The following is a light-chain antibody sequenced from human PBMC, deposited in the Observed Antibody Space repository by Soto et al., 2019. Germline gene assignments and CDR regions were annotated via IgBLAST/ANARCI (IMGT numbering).Light chain of an antibody. Sequence: DMQMTQSPSTLSASVGDRVTITCRASQSISSWLAWYQQKPGKAPKLLIYDASSLESGVPSRFSGNGSGTEFTLTISSLQPDDFATYYCQQYNSYSGTFGQGTKVDI. CDR3: QQYNSYSGT. CDR1: QSISSW. J-gene: IGKJ1*01. V-gene: IGKV1-5*01. CDR2: DAS.